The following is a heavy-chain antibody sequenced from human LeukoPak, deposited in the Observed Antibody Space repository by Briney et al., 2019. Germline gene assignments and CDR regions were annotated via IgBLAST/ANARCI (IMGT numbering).Heavy chain of an antibody. D-gene: IGHD5-18*01. J-gene: IGHJ4*02. CDR2: TSGSGGST. CDR3: ATRTHGYSYGTFDY. CDR1: GFTFSSYA. V-gene: IGHV3-23*01. Sequence: GGSLRLSCAASGFTFSSYAMSWVRQAPGKGLEWVSATSGSGGSTYYADSVRGRFTISRDNSKNTLFLQMNSLRAEDTAVYYCATRTHGYSYGTFDYWGQGTLVTVSS.